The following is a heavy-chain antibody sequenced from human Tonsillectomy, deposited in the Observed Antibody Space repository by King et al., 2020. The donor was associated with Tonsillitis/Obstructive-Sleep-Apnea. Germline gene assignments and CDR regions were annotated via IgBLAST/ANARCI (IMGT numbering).Heavy chain of an antibody. J-gene: IGHJ6*03. Sequence: VQLVESGAEVKKPGASVKVSCKSSGYTFTGYYMHWVRQAPGHGLEWIGRINPNSGGTNYAQKLQGRVTMTRDTSISTPYMALSRLRSDDTAVYYWARDFEWLRRGYYYYYYMDVWGKGTTVTVSS. V-gene: IGHV1-2*06. CDR1: GYTFTGYY. CDR2: INPNSGGT. CDR3: ARDFEWLRRGYYYYYYMDV. D-gene: IGHD5-12*01.